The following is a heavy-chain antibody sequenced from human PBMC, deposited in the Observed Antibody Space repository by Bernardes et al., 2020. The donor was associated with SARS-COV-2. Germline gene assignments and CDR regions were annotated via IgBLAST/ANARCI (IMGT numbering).Heavy chain of an antibody. D-gene: IGHD3-22*01. J-gene: IGHJ4*02. CDR1: GYTFTDHY. V-gene: IGHV1-18*04. Sequence: ASVKVSCKASGYTFTDHYIHWVRQAPGQGLEWMGWISAYNGNTNYAQKLQGRVTMTTDTSTSTAYMELRSLRSDDTAVYYCARGRYYDSSSFDYWGQGTLVTVSS. CDR3: ARGRYYDSSSFDY. CDR2: ISAYNGNT.